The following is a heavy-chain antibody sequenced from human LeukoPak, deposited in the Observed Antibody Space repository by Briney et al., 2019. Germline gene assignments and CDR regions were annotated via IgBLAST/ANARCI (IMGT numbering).Heavy chain of an antibody. J-gene: IGHJ4*02. V-gene: IGHV4-4*02. CDR2: IYHSGST. CDR1: GGSISSSNW. D-gene: IGHD1-26*01. Sequence: SETLSLTCAVSGGSISSSNWWNWVRQPPGKGLEWIGQIYHSGSTNYNPSLKSRVTIYIDTSKNQFSLNLSSVTAADTAVYYCAKSGGSGLIDYWGQGTLVTVSS. CDR3: AKSGGSGLIDY.